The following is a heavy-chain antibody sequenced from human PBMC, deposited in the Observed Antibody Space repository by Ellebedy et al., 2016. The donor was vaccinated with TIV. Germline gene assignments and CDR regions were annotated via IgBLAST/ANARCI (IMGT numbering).Heavy chain of an antibody. CDR2: INHSGST. CDR1: GGSFSGYY. CDR3: ARGRKGWDGYPAGEFDY. Sequence: SETLSLTXAVYGGSFSGYYWSWIRQPPGKGLEWIGEINHSGSTNYNPSLKSRVTISVDTSKNQFSLKLSSVTAADTAVYYCARGRKGWDGYPAGEFDYWGQGTLVTVSS. D-gene: IGHD5-24*01. V-gene: IGHV4-34*01. J-gene: IGHJ4*02.